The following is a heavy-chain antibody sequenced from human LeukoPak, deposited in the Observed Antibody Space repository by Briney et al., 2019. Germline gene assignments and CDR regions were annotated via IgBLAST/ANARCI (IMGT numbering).Heavy chain of an antibody. CDR2: IIPIFGTA. V-gene: IGHV1-69*13. Sequence: SVKVSCKASGGTFSSYAISWVRQALGQGLEWMGGIIPIFGTANYAQKFQGRVTITADESTSTAYMELSSLRSEDTAVYYCARDGYGDYAFDYWGQGTLVTVSS. CDR3: ARDGYGDYAFDY. J-gene: IGHJ4*02. CDR1: GGTFSSYA. D-gene: IGHD4-17*01.